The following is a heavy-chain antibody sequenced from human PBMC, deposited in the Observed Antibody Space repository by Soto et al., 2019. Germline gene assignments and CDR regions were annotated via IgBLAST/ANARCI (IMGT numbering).Heavy chain of an antibody. V-gene: IGHV4-38-2*01. Sequence: SETLSLTCAVSGYSISSGCYWGWIRQPPGKGLECIGSIYHSGGTYYNPSLKSRVTISVDTSKNQFSLKLSSVTAADTAVYYCARREAGYFYYFDYWGQGTLVTVSS. CDR1: GYSISSGCY. CDR2: IYHSGGT. D-gene: IGHD3-9*01. J-gene: IGHJ4*02. CDR3: ARREAGYFYYFDY.